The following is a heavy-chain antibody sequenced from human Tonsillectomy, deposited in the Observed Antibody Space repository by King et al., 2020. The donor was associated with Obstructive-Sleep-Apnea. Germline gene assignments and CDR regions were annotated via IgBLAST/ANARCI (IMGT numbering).Heavy chain of an antibody. CDR1: AFTFRTYA. CDR3: ARDRHYSDSSGYLYSYSGMDV. J-gene: IGHJ6*02. CDR2: VSYDGVNI. D-gene: IGHD3-22*01. Sequence: VQLQESGGGVAQPGRSLRLSCAASAFTFRTYAMHWVRQAPGKGLEWVAVVSYDGVNIYYADSVRGRFTISRDNSKNTVSLQMTSLRPEDTAVYYCARDRHYSDSSGYLYSYSGMDVWGQGTTVTVS. V-gene: IGHV3-30-3*01.